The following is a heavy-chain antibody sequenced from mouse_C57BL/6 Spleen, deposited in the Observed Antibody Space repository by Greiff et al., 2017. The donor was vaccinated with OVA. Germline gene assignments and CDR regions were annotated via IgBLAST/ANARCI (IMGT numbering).Heavy chain of an antibody. J-gene: IGHJ3*01. D-gene: IGHD1-1*01. CDR1: GYTFTGYW. CDR3: ARALDYGSFSWFAY. CDR2: ILPGSGST. Sequence: VMLVESGAELMKPGASVKLSCKATGYTFTGYWIEWVKQRPGHGLEWIGEILPGSGSTNYNEKLKGKATFTAATSSNTAYMQLSSLTTEYSAIYYCARALDYGSFSWFAYWGQGTLVTVSA. V-gene: IGHV1-9*01.